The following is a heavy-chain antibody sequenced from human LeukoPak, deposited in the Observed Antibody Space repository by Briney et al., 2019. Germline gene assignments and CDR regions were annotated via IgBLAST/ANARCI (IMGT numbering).Heavy chain of an antibody. Sequence: SETLSLTCTVSGGSLNSYYWSWIRQPPGKGLEWIGYIYYSGTTNYNPSLKSRITISVDTSKNQFSLKLNSVTAADTAVYYCARTRGSYYGCYFDYWGRGSLVTVSS. V-gene: IGHV4-59*08. D-gene: IGHD1-26*01. CDR2: IYYSGTT. CDR1: GGSLNSYY. CDR3: ARTRGSYYGCYFDY. J-gene: IGHJ4*02.